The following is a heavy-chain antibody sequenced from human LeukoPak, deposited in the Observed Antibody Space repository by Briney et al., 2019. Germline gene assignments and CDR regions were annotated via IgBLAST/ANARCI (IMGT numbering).Heavy chain of an antibody. D-gene: IGHD3-22*01. J-gene: IGHJ4*02. CDR3: ATPLDYCDRSDSHQGGD. CDR1: GFTFSRHW. V-gene: IGHV3-7*03. CDR2: IKHDGSEK. Sequence: AGGSLRLSCAASGFTFSRHWMTWVRQAPGKGLEWVANIKHDGSEKNYVDSVKGRFTISRDNAKNSLYLQMNSLRAEDTAVYYCATPLDYCDRSDSHQGGDWGQGTLVTVSS.